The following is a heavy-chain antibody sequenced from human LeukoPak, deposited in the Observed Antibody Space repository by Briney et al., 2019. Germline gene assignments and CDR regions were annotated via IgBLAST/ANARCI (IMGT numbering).Heavy chain of an antibody. CDR2: ISSRGST. CDR3: ARVGRGDHTWGSYSCDH. Sequence: SETLSLTCTVSGDSFSSYHWSWLRQPPGKGLEWIGYISSRGSTSYNPSLKSRVSISVDTSKNQFSLRLNSVTAADTAVYYCARVGRGDHTWGSYSCDHWGQGTLVPVSS. J-gene: IGHJ4*02. V-gene: IGHV4-59*01. CDR1: GDSFSSYH. D-gene: IGHD3-16*01.